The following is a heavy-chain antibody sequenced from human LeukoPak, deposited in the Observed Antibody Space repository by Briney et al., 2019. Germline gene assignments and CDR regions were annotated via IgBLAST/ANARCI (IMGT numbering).Heavy chain of an antibody. CDR1: GFTFSHAW. CDR3: TTEDPYYYDSSGYYPPTI. Sequence: GGSLRLSCAASGFTFSHAWMNWVRQAPGKGLEWVAFIRYDGSNKYYADSVKGRFTISRDNSKNTLYLQMNSLRAEDTAVYYCTTEDPYYYDSSGYYPPTIWGQGTLVTVSS. CDR2: IRYDGSNK. D-gene: IGHD3-22*01. V-gene: IGHV3-30*02. J-gene: IGHJ4*02.